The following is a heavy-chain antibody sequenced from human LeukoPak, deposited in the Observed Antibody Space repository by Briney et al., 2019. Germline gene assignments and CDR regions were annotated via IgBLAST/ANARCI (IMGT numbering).Heavy chain of an antibody. CDR1: DGSIRSYY. CDR3: ARVQIDFWSGYAQNYYFDY. CDR2: IYYSGST. Sequence: SETLSLTCTVSDGSIRSYYWSWIRQPPGKGLEWIGYIYYSGSTNYNPSLKSRVTISVDTSKNQFSLKLSSVTAADTAVYYCARVQIDFWSGYAQNYYFDYWGQGTLVTVSS. J-gene: IGHJ4*02. D-gene: IGHD3-3*01. V-gene: IGHV4-59*01.